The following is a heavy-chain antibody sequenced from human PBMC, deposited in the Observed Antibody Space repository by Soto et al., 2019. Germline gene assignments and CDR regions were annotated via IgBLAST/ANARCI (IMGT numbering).Heavy chain of an antibody. CDR1: AFTFNNYA. J-gene: IGHJ4*02. CDR2: IGGSGRTT. CDR3: AKSRYSDSSGDFYDY. D-gene: IGHD3-22*01. Sequence: EVQLLESGGGLVQPGGSLSLSCAASAFTFNNYAMSWVRQAPGKGREWVSGIGGSGRTTYYADSVKGRFTISRDNSTNTLFLQMNSLRAEDTAVYYCAKSRYSDSSGDFYDYWGQGTLVTVSS. V-gene: IGHV3-23*01.